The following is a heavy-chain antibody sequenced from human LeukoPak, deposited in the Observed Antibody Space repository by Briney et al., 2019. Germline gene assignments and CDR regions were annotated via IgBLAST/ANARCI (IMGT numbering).Heavy chain of an antibody. V-gene: IGHV4-39*01. D-gene: IGHD4-11*01. CDR1: GGSISSSSYY. J-gene: IGHJ4*02. CDR2: IYYSGST. CDR3: VQGGSTVTTPFDY. Sequence: PSETLSLTCTVSGGSISSSSYYWGWIRQPPGKGLEWTGSIYYSGSTYYNPSLKSRVTISVDTSKNQFSLKLSSVTAADTAVYYCVQGGSTVTTPFDYWGQGTLVTVSS.